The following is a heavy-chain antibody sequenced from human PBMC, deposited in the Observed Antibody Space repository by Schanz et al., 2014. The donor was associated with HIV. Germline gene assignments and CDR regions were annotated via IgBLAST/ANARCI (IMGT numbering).Heavy chain of an antibody. CDR2: IWYDGSNK. J-gene: IGHJ4*02. Sequence: QVQLVESGGGVVQPGRSLRLSCAASGFTFSSYGMHWVRQAPGKGLEWVAVIWYDGSNKYYADSVKGRFTISRDNAKNSLYLQMNSLRAEDTAVYYCAKDRAPGIEVAGTFDNWGQGILVTVSS. CDR1: GFTFSSYG. CDR3: AKDRAPGIEVAGTFDN. V-gene: IGHV3-33*03. D-gene: IGHD6-19*01.